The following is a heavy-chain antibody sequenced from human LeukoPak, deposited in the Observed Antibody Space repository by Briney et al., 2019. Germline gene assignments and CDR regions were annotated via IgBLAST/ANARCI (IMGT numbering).Heavy chain of an antibody. CDR2: VNLQGST. CDR3: AREGGPYRPLDY. CDR1: GGSLTNTNY. J-gene: IGHJ4*02. Sequence: SSETLSLTCGVSGGSLTNTNYWTWVRQPPGKGLEWIGEVNLQGSTNYNPSLMGRVAIAVDTSENHISLQLTSVTDADTAVYYCAREGGPYRPLDYSGQGTLVTVSS. V-gene: IGHV4-4*02.